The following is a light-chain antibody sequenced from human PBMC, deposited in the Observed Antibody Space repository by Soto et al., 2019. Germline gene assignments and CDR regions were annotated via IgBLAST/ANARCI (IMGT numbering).Light chain of an antibody. Sequence: DIQMTQSPSSLSASVGDRVTITCRASQSISSYLNWYQQKPGKAPKLLIYAASSLQSGVPSRFSGSGSGTDFTLTISSLQPEDFATYYCQQSYSTPPTYTCGQGTKLEIK. J-gene: IGKJ2*01. CDR3: QQSYSTPPTYT. V-gene: IGKV1-39*01. CDR2: AAS. CDR1: QSISSY.